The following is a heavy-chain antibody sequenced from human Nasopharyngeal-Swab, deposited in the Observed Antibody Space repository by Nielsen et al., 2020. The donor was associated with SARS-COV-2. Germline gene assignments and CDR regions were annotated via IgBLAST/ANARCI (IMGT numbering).Heavy chain of an antibody. CDR2: IYWDDDK. D-gene: IGHD3-22*01. J-gene: IGHJ4*02. CDR3: AHRTSDYDSSGYYFDY. V-gene: IGHV2-5*02. CDR1: GFSLSTSGVG. Sequence: SGPTLVTPTQTLTLTCTFSGFSLSTSGVGVGWIRQPPGKALEWLALIYWDDDKRYSPSLKSRLTITKDTSKNQVVLTMTNMDPVDTATYYCAHRTSDYDSSGYYFDYWGQGTLVTVSS.